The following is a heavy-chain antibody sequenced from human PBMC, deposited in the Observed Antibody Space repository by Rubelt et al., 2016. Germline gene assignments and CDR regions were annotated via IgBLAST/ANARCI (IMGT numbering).Heavy chain of an antibody. Sequence: TYYADSVKGRFTISRDNSKNTLYLQMNSLKTEDTAVYYCTRHMYYYDSSGYYYDDAFDIWGQGTMVTVSS. J-gene: IGHJ3*02. CDR2: T. CDR3: TRHMYYYDSSGYYYDDAFDI. V-gene: IGHV3-53*01. D-gene: IGHD3-22*01.